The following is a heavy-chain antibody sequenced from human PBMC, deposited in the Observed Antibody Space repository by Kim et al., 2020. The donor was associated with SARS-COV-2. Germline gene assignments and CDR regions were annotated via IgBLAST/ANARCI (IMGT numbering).Heavy chain of an antibody. CDR1: GGSISSYY. J-gene: IGHJ5*02. V-gene: IGHV4-59*01. D-gene: IGHD6-13*01. Sequence: SETLSLTCTVSGGSISSYYWSWIRQPPGKGLEWIGYIYYSGSTNYNPSLKSRVTISVDTSKNQFSLKLSSVTAADTAVYYCARDLGRGIAAAGPVWFDPWGQGTLVTVSS. CDR2: IYYSGST. CDR3: ARDLGRGIAAAGPVWFDP.